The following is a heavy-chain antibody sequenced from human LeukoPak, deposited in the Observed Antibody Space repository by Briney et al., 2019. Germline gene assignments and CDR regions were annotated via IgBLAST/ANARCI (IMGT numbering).Heavy chain of an antibody. CDR2: ISGSGGST. V-gene: IGHV3-23*01. CDR1: GFTFSSCG. D-gene: IGHD1-26*01. J-gene: IGHJ3*02. CDR3: ARGGSYLSAFDI. Sequence: GGSVRLSCAASGFTFSSCGMSWVRQAPGKGLEWVSAISGSGGSTYYADSVKGRFTISRDNSKNTLYLQMNSLRAEDTAVYYCARGGSYLSAFDIWGQGTMVTVSS.